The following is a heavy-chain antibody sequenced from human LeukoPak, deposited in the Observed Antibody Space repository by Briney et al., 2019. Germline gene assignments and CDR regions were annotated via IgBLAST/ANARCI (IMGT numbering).Heavy chain of an antibody. CDR3: ARQPDIGIGIDP. J-gene: IGHJ5*02. CDR2: IYYSWST. CDR1: GDSSISYY. D-gene: IGHD5-12*01. Sequence: SETLSPTCSVSGDSSISYYWSWIRQPPGKGLEWIGYIYYSWSTNYNPSLKSRVSMSIDTSKRQFSLKLRSVTAADTAVYYCARQPDIGIGIDPWGQGTLVTVSS. V-gene: IGHV4-59*08.